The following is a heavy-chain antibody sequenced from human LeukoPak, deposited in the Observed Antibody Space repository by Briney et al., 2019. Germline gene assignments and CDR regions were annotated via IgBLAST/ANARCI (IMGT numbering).Heavy chain of an antibody. V-gene: IGHV3-30*18. J-gene: IGHJ4*02. CDR1: GFTFSSYG. CDR2: ISYDGSNK. CDR3: AKGDFDY. Sequence: GGSLRLSCAASGFTFSSYGMHWVRQAPGKGLEWVAVISYDGSNKYYADSVKGRSTISRDNSMNTLYLQMNSLRAEDTAVYYCAKGDFDYWGQGTLVTVSS.